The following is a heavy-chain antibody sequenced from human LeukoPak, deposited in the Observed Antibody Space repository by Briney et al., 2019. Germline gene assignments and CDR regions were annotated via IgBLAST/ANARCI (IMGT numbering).Heavy chain of an antibody. CDR3: ARKRLSADSFDI. CDR1: GDSVSSNSTA. CDR2: TYYRSKWYN. Sequence: SQTLSLTCAISGDSVSSNSTAWNWIRQSPSRGLEWLGRTYYRSKWYNDYTVSVKSRITFNADTSKNKFSLQLNSVTPEDTAVYYCARKRLSADSFDIWGQGTVVTVSS. V-gene: IGHV6-1*01. J-gene: IGHJ3*02. D-gene: IGHD4/OR15-4a*01.